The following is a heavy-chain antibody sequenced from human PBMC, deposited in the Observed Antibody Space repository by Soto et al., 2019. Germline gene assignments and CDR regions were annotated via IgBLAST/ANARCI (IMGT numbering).Heavy chain of an antibody. D-gene: IGHD3-22*01. CDR2: VYWNDDK. Sequence: QITLKESGPTLVKPTQTLTLTCTFSGLSLSTSGSGVGWLRQPPGKALEWLALVYWNDDKHYSPSLKSRLTIPTDTSKKQVALTMTNIVPVDTATYYCAHSPLNDYDSSRFDYWGQGTLVTVSS. CDR1: GLSLSTSGSG. CDR3: AHSPLNDYDSSRFDY. V-gene: IGHV2-5*01. J-gene: IGHJ4*02.